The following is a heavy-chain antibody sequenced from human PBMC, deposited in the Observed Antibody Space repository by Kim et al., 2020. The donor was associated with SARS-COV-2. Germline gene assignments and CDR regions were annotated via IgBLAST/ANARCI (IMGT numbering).Heavy chain of an antibody. D-gene: IGHD6-13*01. CDR3: ASHTAGTGGAFDI. V-gene: IGHV1-8*01. CDR2: MNPNSGNT. J-gene: IGHJ3*02. CDR1: GYTFTSYD. Sequence: ASVKVSCKASGYTFTSYDINWVRQATGQGLEWMGWMNPNSGNTGYAQKFQGRVTMTRNTSISTAYMELSSLRSEDTAVYYCASHTAGTGGAFDIWGQGTMVTVSS.